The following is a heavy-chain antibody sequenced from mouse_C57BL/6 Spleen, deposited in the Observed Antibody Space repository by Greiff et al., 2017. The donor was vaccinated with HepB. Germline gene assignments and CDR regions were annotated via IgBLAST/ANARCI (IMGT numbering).Heavy chain of an antibody. CDR1: GYTFTSYW. CDR3: ARRLGGAHYFDY. D-gene: IGHD4-1*01. V-gene: IGHV1-69*01. CDR2: IDPSDSYT. Sequence: QVQLQQPGAELVMPGASVKLSCKASGYTFTSYWMHWVKQRPGQGLEWIGEIDPSDSYTNYNQKFKGKSTLTVDKSSSTAYMQLSSLTSEDSAVYYCARRLGGAHYFDYWGQGTTLTVSS. J-gene: IGHJ2*01.